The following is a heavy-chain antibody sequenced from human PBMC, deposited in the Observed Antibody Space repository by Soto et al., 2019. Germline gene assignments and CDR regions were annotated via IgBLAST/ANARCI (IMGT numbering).Heavy chain of an antibody. CDR3: ARDNPRIEYYYYGMDV. Sequence: ASVKVSCKASGGTFSSYAISWARQAPGQGLEWMGGIIPIFGTANYAQKFQGRVTITADKSTSTAYMELSSLRSEDTAVYYCARDNPRIEYYYYGMDVWGQGTTVTVSS. CDR1: GGTFSSYA. J-gene: IGHJ6*02. V-gene: IGHV1-69*06. CDR2: IIPIFGTA.